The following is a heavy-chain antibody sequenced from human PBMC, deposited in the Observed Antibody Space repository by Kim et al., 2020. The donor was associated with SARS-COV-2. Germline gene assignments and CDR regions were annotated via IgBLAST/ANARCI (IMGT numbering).Heavy chain of an antibody. Sequence: PPLKSRVTISVDTSKNQSSLQLSSVTAADTAVYYCARASGGYYYYYGMDVWGQGTTVTVSS. CDR3: ARASGGYYYYYGMDV. J-gene: IGHJ6*02. V-gene: IGHV4-34*01. D-gene: IGHD3-10*01.